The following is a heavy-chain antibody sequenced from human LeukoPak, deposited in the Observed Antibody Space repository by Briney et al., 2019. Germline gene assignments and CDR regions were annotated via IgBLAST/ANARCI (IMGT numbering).Heavy chain of an antibody. Sequence: RGESLKISCKGSGYSFTSYWIGWVRQMPGKGLEWMGIIYPGDSDTRYSPSFQGRVTISADKSISTAYLQWSSLKASDTAMYYCARPHHYDSSGYYIDYWGQGTLVTVSS. V-gene: IGHV5-51*01. D-gene: IGHD3-22*01. CDR1: GYSFTSYW. CDR3: ARPHHYDSSGYYIDY. J-gene: IGHJ4*02. CDR2: IYPGDSDT.